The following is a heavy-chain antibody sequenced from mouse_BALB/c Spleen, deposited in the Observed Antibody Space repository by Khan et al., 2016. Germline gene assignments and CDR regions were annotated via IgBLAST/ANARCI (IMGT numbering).Heavy chain of an antibody. J-gene: IGHJ3*01. CDR1: GDSITNGY. CDR3: SRSAGSSFAY. D-gene: IGHD1-1*01. CDR2: ISYSDST. Sequence: EVQLVESGPSLVKPSQTLSLTCSVTGDSITNGYWNWIRKFPGNKLDYMGYISYSDSTYYNPSLKSRLSITRDTSNNQYYLQLNSGTAEDTATYYCSRSAGSSFAYWGQGTLVTVSA. V-gene: IGHV3-8*02.